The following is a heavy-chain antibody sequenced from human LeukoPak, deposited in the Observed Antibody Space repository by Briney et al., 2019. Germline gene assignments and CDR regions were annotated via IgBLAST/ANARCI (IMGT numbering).Heavy chain of an antibody. Sequence: GESLKISCKGSGYSFTSYWIGWVRQMPGKGLEWMGIIYPGDSDTRYSPSFQGQVTISADKSVSTAYLQWSSLKASDTAIYYCVRQYGSWSYYTLHWFDSWGQGTLVSVTS. D-gene: IGHD3-10*01. CDR1: GYSFTSYW. V-gene: IGHV5-51*01. CDR3: VRQYGSWSYYTLHWFDS. CDR2: IYPGDSDT. J-gene: IGHJ5*01.